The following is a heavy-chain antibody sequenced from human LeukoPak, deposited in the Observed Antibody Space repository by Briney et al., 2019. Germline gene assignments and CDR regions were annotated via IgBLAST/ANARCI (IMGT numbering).Heavy chain of an antibody. V-gene: IGHV3-21*01. Sequence: WGSLRLSCAASGFSFSSSSMSWVRHAPGQGLEWVSYINSTSTYIFYAESVQGRFTLSRDNAKNSLILQMNSLRAEGTAVYYCARDTSGSQVITYLDYWGQGILVTVAS. J-gene: IGHJ4*02. CDR2: INSTSTYI. D-gene: IGHD3-10*01. CDR1: GFSFSSSS. CDR3: ARDTSGSQVITYLDY.